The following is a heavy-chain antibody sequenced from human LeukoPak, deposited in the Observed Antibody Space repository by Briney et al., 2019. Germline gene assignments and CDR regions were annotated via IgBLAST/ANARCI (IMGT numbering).Heavy chain of an antibody. V-gene: IGHV3-30*02. Sequence: PGGSLRLSCVASGFTYSHNGMHWVRQAPGKGLEWVAFIQYDGNTIFYADSVKGRFTISRDNAKNSLYLQMNSLRAEDTAVYYCAKIRSGIAARFDAFDIWGQGTMVTVSS. J-gene: IGHJ3*02. CDR2: IQYDGNTI. D-gene: IGHD6-6*01. CDR1: GFTYSHNG. CDR3: AKIRSGIAARFDAFDI.